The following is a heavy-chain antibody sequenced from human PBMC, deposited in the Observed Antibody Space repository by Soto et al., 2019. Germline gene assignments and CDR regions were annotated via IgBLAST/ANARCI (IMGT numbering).Heavy chain of an antibody. D-gene: IGHD2-2*03. CDR3: ARGLELDIAHDY. J-gene: IGHJ4*02. V-gene: IGHV4-30-4*01. Sequence: PSETLSLTCTVSGGSISSGDYYWSWIRQPPGKGLEWIGYIYYSGSTYYNPSLKSRVTISVDTSKNQFSLKLSSVTAADTAVYYCARGLELDIAHDYWGQGTLVTVSS. CDR2: IYYSGST. CDR1: GGSISSGDYY.